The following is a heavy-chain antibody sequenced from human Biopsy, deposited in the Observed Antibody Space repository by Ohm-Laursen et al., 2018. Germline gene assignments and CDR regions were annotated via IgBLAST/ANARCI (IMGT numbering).Heavy chain of an antibody. CDR1: GGPIDSYY. CDR3: ASAGYNPDWNFDL. CDR2: IYFTGRT. J-gene: IGHJ2*01. V-gene: IGHV4-59*12. D-gene: IGHD5-24*01. Sequence: PSQTLSLTCTVSGGPIDSYYWSWIRQPPGKALEWIGYIYFTGRTSYNPSLESRVTMSVNTSKKQFSLRLSSVTAADTAVYYCASAGYNPDWNFDLWGRGTRVTVSS.